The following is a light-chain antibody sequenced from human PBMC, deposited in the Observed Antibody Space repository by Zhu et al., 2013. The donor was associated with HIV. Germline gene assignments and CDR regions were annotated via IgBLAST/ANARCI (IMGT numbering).Light chain of an antibody. CDR1: RTVGSN. V-gene: IGKV3-15*01. Sequence: EIVMTQSPATLSVSPGERATLSCRASRTVGSNLAWYQQKPGQAPRLLISGASARATGVPARFSGSGSGTEFTLTISNLQSEDAAIYYCQHYNNWPPFSFGQGTKLEIK. J-gene: IGKJ2*03. CDR2: GAS. CDR3: QHYNNWPPFS.